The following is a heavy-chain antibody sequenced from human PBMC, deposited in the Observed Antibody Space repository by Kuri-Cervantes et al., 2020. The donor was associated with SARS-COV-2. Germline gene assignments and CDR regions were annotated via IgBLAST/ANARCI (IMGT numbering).Heavy chain of an antibody. V-gene: IGHV3-23*01. Sequence: GGSLRLSCAASGFAFSSYAMSWVRQAPGKGLEWVSAISGSGGSTYYADSVKGRFTISRDNSKNTLYLQMNSLRAEDTAVYYCAKDLGRPNWFDPWGQGTLVTVSS. J-gene: IGHJ5*02. CDR2: ISGSGGST. CDR3: AKDLGRPNWFDP. CDR1: GFAFSSYA.